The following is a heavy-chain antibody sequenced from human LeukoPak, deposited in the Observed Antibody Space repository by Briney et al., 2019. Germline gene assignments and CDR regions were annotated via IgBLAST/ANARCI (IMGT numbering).Heavy chain of an antibody. CDR3: ARAAVTTLPYFDY. Sequence: ASVKLSCKACGYTFTGYYMHWVRQAPGQGLEWMGWVNPNGGATNYAQKFQGRVTMTRDTSISTAYMELSRLRSDDTAVYYCARAAVTTLPYFDYWGQGTLVTVSS. D-gene: IGHD4-17*01. CDR2: VNPNGGAT. CDR1: GYTFTGYY. V-gene: IGHV1-2*02. J-gene: IGHJ4*02.